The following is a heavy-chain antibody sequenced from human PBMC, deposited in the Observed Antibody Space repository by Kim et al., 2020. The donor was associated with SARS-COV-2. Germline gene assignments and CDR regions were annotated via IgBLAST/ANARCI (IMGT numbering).Heavy chain of an antibody. J-gene: IGHJ5*02. CDR1: GGSVSSGGYY. CDR2: IYYSGST. Sequence: SETLSLTCTVSGGSVSSGGYYWTWIRQHPGKGLEWIGYIYYSGSTYYSPSLKSRVTMSVDTSKNQFSLKLSSVTAADTAVDYCARATYITMTVVVPNWLDPWGQGTLVTVSS. CDR3: ARATYITMTVVVPNWLDP. V-gene: IGHV4-31*03. D-gene: IGHD3-22*01.